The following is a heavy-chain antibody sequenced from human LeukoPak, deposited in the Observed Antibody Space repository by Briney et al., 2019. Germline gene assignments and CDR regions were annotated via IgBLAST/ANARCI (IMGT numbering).Heavy chain of an antibody. J-gene: IGHJ4*02. CDR1: GYTFTGYY. Sequence: ASVKVSCKASGYTFTGYYMHWVRQAPGQGLEWMGWINPNSGGTNYAQKFQDRVTMTRDTSISTAYMELSRLRSDDTAVYYCARAPPWGLSSSSDYWGQGTLVTVSS. D-gene: IGHD6-6*01. V-gene: IGHV1-2*02. CDR2: INPNSGGT. CDR3: ARAPPWGLSSSSDY.